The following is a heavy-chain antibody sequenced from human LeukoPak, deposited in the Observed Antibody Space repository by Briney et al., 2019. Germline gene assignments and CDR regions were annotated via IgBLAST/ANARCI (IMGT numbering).Heavy chain of an antibody. CDR3: ARGDTLYGSGWAYYFDY. D-gene: IGHD6-19*01. V-gene: IGHV4-34*01. CDR2: INHSGST. Sequence: SETLSLTCTVSGGSISSYYWSWIRQPPGKGLEWIGEINHSGSTNYNPSLKSRVTISVDTSKNQFSLKLSSVTAADTAVYYCARGDTLYGSGWAYYFDYWGQGTLVTVSS. CDR1: GGSISSYY. J-gene: IGHJ4*02.